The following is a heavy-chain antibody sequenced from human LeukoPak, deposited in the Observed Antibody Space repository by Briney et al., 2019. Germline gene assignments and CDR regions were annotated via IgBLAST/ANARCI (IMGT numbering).Heavy chain of an antibody. CDR2: VNPNSGVT. J-gene: IGHJ4*02. Sequence: GASVKVSFKASGYTFTAYFMHWVRQAPGQGLEWMGRVNPNSGVTDSIQKFQGRVTMTRDTSISTAYMELSGLRSDDTAVYYCARQWLPNGYFDYWGQGTLVAVSS. V-gene: IGHV1-2*06. CDR1: GYTFTAYF. D-gene: IGHD6-19*01. CDR3: ARQWLPNGYFDY.